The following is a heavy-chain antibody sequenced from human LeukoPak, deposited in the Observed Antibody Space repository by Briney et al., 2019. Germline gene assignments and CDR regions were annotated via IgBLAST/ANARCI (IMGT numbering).Heavy chain of an antibody. CDR2: INPNSGGA. CDR3: ARDDGYKFDY. CDR1: GYSFSGYY. Sequence: WASVKVSCKASGYSFSGYYMHWVRQAPGHGLEWMGSINPNSGGANYAQKFQGRVTMTWETSISTAYMELSRLSSDDTAVYYCARDDGYKFDYWGQGTLVTVSS. J-gene: IGHJ4*02. V-gene: IGHV1-2*02. D-gene: IGHD5-24*01.